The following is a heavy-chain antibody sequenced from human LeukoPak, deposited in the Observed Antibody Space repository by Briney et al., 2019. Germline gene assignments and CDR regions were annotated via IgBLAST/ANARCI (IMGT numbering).Heavy chain of an antibody. D-gene: IGHD2-21*01. J-gene: IGHJ4*02. CDR1: GYSISSGYY. V-gene: IGHV4-38-2*01. CDR3: ARHSADCGGDCWAFDY. CDR2: IYHSGST. Sequence: SETLSLTCAVSGYSISSGYYWGWIRQPPGKGLEWIGSIYHSGSTNYNPSLKSRVAISVDTSKNQFSLKVNSVTVADTAVYSCARHSADCGGDCWAFDYWGQGTLVTVSS.